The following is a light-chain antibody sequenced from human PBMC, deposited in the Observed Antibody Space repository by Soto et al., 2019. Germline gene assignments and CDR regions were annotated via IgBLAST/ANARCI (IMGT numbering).Light chain of an antibody. CDR2: AAS. Sequence: DIRMTQSPSAVSASVGDRGTITCRASQGVSNYLVWFQQKPGKGPKRLISAASTLQSGVPSRFSGSGSGTEFTLTISSLQPEDCATYYCLQHNSYPLTFGGGTKVEIK. CDR1: QGVSNY. V-gene: IGKV1-17*03. CDR3: LQHNSYPLT. J-gene: IGKJ4*01.